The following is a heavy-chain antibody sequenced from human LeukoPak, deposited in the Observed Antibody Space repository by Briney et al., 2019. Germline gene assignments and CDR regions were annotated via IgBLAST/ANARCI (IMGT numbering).Heavy chain of an antibody. CDR2: IYYSGST. D-gene: IGHD2-15*01. Sequence: PSETLSLTCTVSGGSISSGDYYWSWIRQPPGKGLEWIGYIYYSGSTYYNPSLKSRVTISVDTSKNQFSLKLSSVTAADTAVYYCARGVSPPHLGVVVPSFDVWGQGTTATVSS. J-gene: IGHJ6*02. V-gene: IGHV4-30-4*01. CDR1: GGSISSGDYY. CDR3: ARGVSPPHLGVVVPSFDV.